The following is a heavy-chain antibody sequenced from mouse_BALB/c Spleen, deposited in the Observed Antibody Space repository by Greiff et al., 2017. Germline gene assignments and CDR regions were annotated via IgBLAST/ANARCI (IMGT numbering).Heavy chain of an antibody. J-gene: IGHJ1*01. Sequence: EVHLVESGGGLVKPGGSLKLSCAASGFTFSSYAMSWVRQTPEKRLEWVASISSGGSTYYPDSVKGRFTISRDNARNILYLQMSSLRSEDTAMYYCARRWGNYWYFDVWGAGTTVTVSS. D-gene: IGHD2-1*01. CDR3: ARRWGNYWYFDV. V-gene: IGHV5-6-5*01. CDR1: GFTFSSYA. CDR2: ISSGGST.